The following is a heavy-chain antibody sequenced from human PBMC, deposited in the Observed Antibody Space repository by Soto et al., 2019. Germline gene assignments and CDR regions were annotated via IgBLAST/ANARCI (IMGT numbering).Heavy chain of an antibody. J-gene: IGHJ4*02. V-gene: IGHV3-30*18. CDR3: AKDVYSNNYYFDY. CDR2: ISYDGSNK. Sequence: QVQLVESGGGVVQPGRSLRLSCAASGFTFSSYGMHWVRQAPGKGLEWVAVISYDGSNKYYADSVKGRFTISRDNSKNTLYLQMNSLRAEDTAVYYCAKDVYSNNYYFDYWGQGTLVTVSS. CDR1: GFTFSSYG. D-gene: IGHD4-4*01.